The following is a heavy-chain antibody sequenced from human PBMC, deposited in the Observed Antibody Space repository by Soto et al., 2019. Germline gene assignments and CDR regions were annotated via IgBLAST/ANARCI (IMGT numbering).Heavy chain of an antibody. CDR3: ATYSGYVLPMDV. V-gene: IGHV3-7*01. Sequence: GGSLRLSCAASGFALSNYLMTWVRQAPGKGLEWVASIKHDRSEIYYVDSVKGRFTISRDDAKNSVSLEMDSLSAEDTAVYYCATYSGYVLPMDVWGKGTMVTVSS. CDR2: IKHDRSEI. CDR1: GFALSNYL. J-gene: IGHJ6*03. D-gene: IGHD5-12*01.